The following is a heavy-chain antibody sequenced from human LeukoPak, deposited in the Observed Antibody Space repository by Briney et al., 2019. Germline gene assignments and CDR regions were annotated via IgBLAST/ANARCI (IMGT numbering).Heavy chain of an antibody. Sequence: PGGSLRLSCAASGFILSSNYMMWAPRAPGKAVEWVWVIYCCGSTDYADSVEGRFTISRDNSKNTLYIKMNSLRAEDTAVYYCARDSSLRLWFRSWGQGTLVTVSS. V-gene: IGHV3-66*01. CDR1: GFILSSNY. CDR2: IYCCGST. D-gene: IGHD3-10*01. CDR3: ARDSSLRLWFRS. J-gene: IGHJ4*02.